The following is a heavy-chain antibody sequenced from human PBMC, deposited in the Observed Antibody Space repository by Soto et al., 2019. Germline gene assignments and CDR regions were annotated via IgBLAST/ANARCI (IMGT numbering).Heavy chain of an antibody. D-gene: IGHD3-22*01. CDR2: IYYSGST. J-gene: IGHJ5*02. V-gene: IGHV4-31*03. Sequence: SETLSLTCTVSGGSISSGGYYWSWIRQHPGKGLEWIGYIYYSGSTYYNPSLKSRVTISVDTSKNQFSLKLSSVTAADTAVYYCARDGFHYDSSGYRVTPYNWFDPWGQGTLVTVS. CDR1: GGSISSGGYY. CDR3: ARDGFHYDSSGYRVTPYNWFDP.